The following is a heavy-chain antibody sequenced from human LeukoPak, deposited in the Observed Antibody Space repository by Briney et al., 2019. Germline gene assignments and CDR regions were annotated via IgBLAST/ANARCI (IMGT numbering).Heavy chain of an antibody. V-gene: IGHV4-59*12. CDR3: ARDGTEGAFDI. D-gene: IGHD1-1*01. Sequence: PSETLSLTCAVYGGSFSGYYWSWIRQPPGKGLEWIGYIYYSGSTNYNPSLKSRVTISVDTSKNQFSLKLSSVTAADTAVYYCARDGTEGAFDIWGQGTMVTVSS. J-gene: IGHJ3*02. CDR2: IYYSGST. CDR1: GGSFSGYY.